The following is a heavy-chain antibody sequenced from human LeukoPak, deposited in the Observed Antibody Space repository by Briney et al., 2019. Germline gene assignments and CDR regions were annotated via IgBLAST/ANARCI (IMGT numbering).Heavy chain of an antibody. CDR2: IIPIFGTA. CDR1: GGTFSSYA. Sequence: ASVKVSCKASGGTFSSYAISWVRQAPGQGLEWMGGIIPIFGTANYAQKFQGRVTITADKSTSTAYMELSSLRSEDTAVYYCARGSTYYYDSSGYHSLDYWGQGTLVTVSS. D-gene: IGHD3-22*01. V-gene: IGHV1-69*06. CDR3: ARGSTYYYDSSGYHSLDY. J-gene: IGHJ4*02.